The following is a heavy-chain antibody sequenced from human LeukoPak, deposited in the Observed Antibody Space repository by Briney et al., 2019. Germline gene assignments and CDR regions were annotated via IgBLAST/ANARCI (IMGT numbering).Heavy chain of an antibody. D-gene: IGHD3-22*01. CDR1: GFTFSSYS. CDR2: ISSSSSTI. V-gene: IGHV3-48*01. CDR3: ARHMPASLYYDSSGPYLDY. Sequence: PGGSLRLSCAASGFTFSSYSMNWVRQAPGKGLEWVSYISSSSSTIYYADSVKGRFTISRDNAKNSLYLQMNSLRAEDTAVYYCARHMPASLYYDSSGPYLDYWGQGTLVTVSS. J-gene: IGHJ4*02.